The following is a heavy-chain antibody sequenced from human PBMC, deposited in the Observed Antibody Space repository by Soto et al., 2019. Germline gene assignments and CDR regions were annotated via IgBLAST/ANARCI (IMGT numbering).Heavy chain of an antibody. CDR2: IYRGGST. CDR3: ARVGPWVPYYYDSSPYTFENWFDP. Sequence: GSLRLSCAASGFTIDSHAMHWLRQPPGKGLEWIGSIYRGGSTYYNPSLNSRVTLSIDMTNNHVSLILNSVTAADTAVYYCARVGPWVPYYYDSSPYTFENWFDPWGQGTLVTVSS. CDR1: GFTIDSHA. D-gene: IGHD3-22*01. J-gene: IGHJ5*02. V-gene: IGHV4-38-2*01.